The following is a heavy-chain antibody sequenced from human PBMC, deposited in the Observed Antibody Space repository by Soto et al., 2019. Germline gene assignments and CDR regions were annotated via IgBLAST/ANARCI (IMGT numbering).Heavy chain of an antibody. CDR3: TRFYDFWSGYSRNPGYYYYYGMDV. CDR2: IRSKANSYAT. J-gene: IGHJ6*02. CDR1: GFTFSGSA. D-gene: IGHD3-3*01. V-gene: IGHV3-73*01. Sequence: PGGSLRLSCAASGFTFSGSAMHWVRQASGKGLEWVGRIRSKANSYATAYAASVKGRFTISRDDSKNTAYLQMNSLKTEGTAVYYCTRFYDFWSGYSRNPGYYYYYGMDVWGQGTTVTVSS.